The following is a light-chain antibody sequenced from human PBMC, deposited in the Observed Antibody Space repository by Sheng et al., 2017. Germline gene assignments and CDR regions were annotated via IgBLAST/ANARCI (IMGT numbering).Light chain of an antibody. CDR2: GAS. V-gene: IGKV3-15*01. CDR3: QQSYAILPYT. CDR1: QSVFSN. J-gene: IGKJ2*01. Sequence: EIVMTQSPATLSVSPGERATLSCRASQSVFSNLAWYQQKPGQAPRLLIYGASTRATGIPARFSGSGSGTEFTLTISSLQPEDFATYFCQQSYAILPYTFGQGTKLEI.